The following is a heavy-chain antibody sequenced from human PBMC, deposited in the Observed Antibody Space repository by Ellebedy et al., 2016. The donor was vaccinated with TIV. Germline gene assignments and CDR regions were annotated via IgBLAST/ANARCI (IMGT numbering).Heavy chain of an antibody. CDR3: ARNPSCSSTSCYA. D-gene: IGHD2-2*01. Sequence: GGSLRLXXAASGFTFSSYSMNWVRQAPGRGLEWVSSISSSSSYIYYADSVKGRFTISRDNSKNTLYLQMNSLRAEDTAVYYCARNPSCSSTSCYAWGQGTLVTVSS. J-gene: IGHJ4*02. CDR2: ISSSSSYI. CDR1: GFTFSSYS. V-gene: IGHV3-21*01.